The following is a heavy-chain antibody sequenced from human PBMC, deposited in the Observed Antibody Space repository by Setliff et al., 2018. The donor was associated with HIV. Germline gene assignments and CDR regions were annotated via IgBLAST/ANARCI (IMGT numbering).Heavy chain of an antibody. CDR1: GYTFPHAW. D-gene: IGHD6-13*01. CDR3: ARHLIPGDPRYSSSWYY. J-gene: IGHJ4*02. V-gene: IGHV5-51*01. CDR2: IYPGDSDT. Sequence: GESLKISCKGSGYTFPHAWIGWVRQMPGKGLEWMGIIYPGDSDTRYSPSFQGQVTLSADKSISTAYLQWSSLKASDTAMYYCARHLIPGDPRYSSSWYYWGQGTLVTVSS.